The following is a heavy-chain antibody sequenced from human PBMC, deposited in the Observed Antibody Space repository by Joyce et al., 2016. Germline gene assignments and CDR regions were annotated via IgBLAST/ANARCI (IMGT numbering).Heavy chain of an antibody. D-gene: IGHD1-26*01. J-gene: IGHJ4*02. V-gene: IGHV4-34*02. CDR3: ARGRRYAGSYWVY. CDR1: GGSFNVNY. CDR2: VNHSRRT. Sequence: QVQLEQWGAGLLKPSETLSLTCAVYGGSFNVNYWSWIRQSPGKGLEWIGEVNHSRRTNDSPSIKSRVTISVDTAKKQFYLSLTSVTAADTAVYYCARGRRYAGSYWVYWGQGTLVTVSS.